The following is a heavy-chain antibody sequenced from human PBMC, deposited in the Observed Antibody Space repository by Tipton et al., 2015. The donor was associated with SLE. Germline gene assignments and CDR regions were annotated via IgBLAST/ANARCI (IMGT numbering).Heavy chain of an antibody. J-gene: IGHJ6*02. Sequence: TLSLTCTVSDDSISGYYWSWIRQPPGKGLEWIGYIYYREGTNYSPSLKSRVTISLDASKNQLSLKLSSVTAADTAVYYCARHHGSGWLYGLDVWGQGTTVTVSS. CDR3: ARHHGSGWLYGLDV. CDR2: IYYREGT. V-gene: IGHV4-59*08. D-gene: IGHD6-19*01. CDR1: DDSISGYY.